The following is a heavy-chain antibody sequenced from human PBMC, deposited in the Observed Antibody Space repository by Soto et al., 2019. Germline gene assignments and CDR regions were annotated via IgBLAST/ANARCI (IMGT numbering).Heavy chain of an antibody. CDR2: IYYSGST. Sequence: QVQLQESGPGLVKPSQTLSLTCTVSGGSISSGDYYWSWIRQPPGKGLEWIGYIYYSGSTYYNPSLKSRVTISVDPSKNQFSLKLSAVTAADTAVYYCDRAVSYYYYYYGMDVWGQGTTVTVSS. CDR1: GGSISSGDYY. CDR3: DRAVSYYYYYYGMDV. V-gene: IGHV4-30-4*01. J-gene: IGHJ6*02.